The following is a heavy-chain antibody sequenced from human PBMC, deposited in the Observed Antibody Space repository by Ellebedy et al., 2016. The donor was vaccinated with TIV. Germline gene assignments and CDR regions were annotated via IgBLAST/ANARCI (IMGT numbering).Heavy chain of an antibody. D-gene: IGHD6-19*01. CDR1: GFTFDDYA. CDR3: AKDMGSIQGVAGTWIDC. V-gene: IGHV3-43*02. J-gene: IGHJ4*02. CDR2: ISGDGGST. Sequence: PGGSLRLSCAASGFTFDDYAMHWVRQAPGKGLEWVSLISGDGGSTYYADSVKGRFTISRDNSKNSLYLQMNSLRTEDTALYYCAKDMGSIQGVAGTWIDCWGQGTLVSVSS.